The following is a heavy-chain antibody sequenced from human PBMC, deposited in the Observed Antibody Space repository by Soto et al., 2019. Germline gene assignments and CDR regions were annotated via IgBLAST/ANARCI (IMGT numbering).Heavy chain of an antibody. CDR2: IYYSGST. CDR1: GGSISSYY. CDR3: ARDLGGYCSGGSCFNY. Sequence: SETLSLTCTVSGGSISSYYWSWIRQPPGKGLEWIGYIYYSGSTNYNPSLKSRVTISVDTSKNQFSLKLSSVTAADTAVYYCARDLGGYCSGGSCFNYWGQGTLVTVSS. V-gene: IGHV4-59*01. J-gene: IGHJ4*02. D-gene: IGHD2-15*01.